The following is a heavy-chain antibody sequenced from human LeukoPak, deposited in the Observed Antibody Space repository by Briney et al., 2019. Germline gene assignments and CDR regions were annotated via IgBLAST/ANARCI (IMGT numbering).Heavy chain of an antibody. Sequence: PGGSLRLSCAASGFTFDDYAMHWVLQAPGKGLEWVSGISWNSGSIGYADSVKGRFTISRDNAKNSLYLQMNSLRAEDSALYYCARAYTGSGWYEPFDYWGQGTLVTVSS. V-gene: IGHV3-9*01. CDR2: ISWNSGSI. CDR3: ARAYTGSGWYEPFDY. CDR1: GFTFDDYA. J-gene: IGHJ4*02. D-gene: IGHD6-19*01.